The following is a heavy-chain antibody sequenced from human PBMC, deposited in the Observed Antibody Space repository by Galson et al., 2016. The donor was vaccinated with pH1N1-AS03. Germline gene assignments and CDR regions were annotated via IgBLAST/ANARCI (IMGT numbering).Heavy chain of an antibody. Sequence: PALVKPTQTLTLPCSVSGVSVPSSGVGVGWFRQPPGKALEWLALVFWDETRRYSPSLRNRLTITKDSSKNQVAQTVTSVDPMDIATYFCALPNSGGHAFEIWGQGTMVTVSS. CDR1: GVSVPSSGVG. J-gene: IGHJ3*02. CDR2: VFWDETR. CDR3: ALPNSGGHAFEI. V-gene: IGHV2-5*02. D-gene: IGHD2/OR15-2a*01.